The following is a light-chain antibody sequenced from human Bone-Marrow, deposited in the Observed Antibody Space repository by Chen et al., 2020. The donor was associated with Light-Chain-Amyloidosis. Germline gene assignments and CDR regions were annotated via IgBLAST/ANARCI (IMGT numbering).Light chain of an antibody. Sequence: SYELTQPPSVSVSPGQTARITCSGDDLPTKYAYWYQQKPGQAPVLVIHRDTERPSGISERFYGTSSGTTATLIISGVQAEDEADYHRQSAISSGTYDEIFGGGTKLTVL. CDR3: QSAISSGTYDEI. CDR1: DLPTKY. V-gene: IGLV3-25*03. J-gene: IGLJ2*01. CDR2: RDT.